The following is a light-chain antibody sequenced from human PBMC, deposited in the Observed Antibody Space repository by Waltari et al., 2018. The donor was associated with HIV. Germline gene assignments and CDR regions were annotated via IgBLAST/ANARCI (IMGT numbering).Light chain of an antibody. CDR2: VNGDGTY. CDR3: QTWDSGIRV. V-gene: IGLV4-69*01. J-gene: IGLJ3*02. Sequence: QLVLTQSASASASLGASVKLTCTLSSGHSSYAIAWHQQQAEKGPRYLMKVNGDGTYIKGDGIPDRFSVSSSEAERYLTISSLQSEDEADYYCQTWDSGIRVFGGGTKLTVL. CDR1: SGHSSYA.